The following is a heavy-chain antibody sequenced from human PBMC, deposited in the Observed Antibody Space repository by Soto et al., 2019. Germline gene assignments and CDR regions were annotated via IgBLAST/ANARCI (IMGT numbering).Heavy chain of an antibody. Sequence: GGSLRLSCVGSGFTFSSNWMTWVRQAPGKGLEWVGNIRQDGSGKNYVDSVKGRFTISRDDSKNSLYLQMNSLKTEDTAVYYCARVSSGYYFDYWGQGTLVTVS. CDR1: GFTFSSNW. CDR3: ARVSSGYYFDY. V-gene: IGHV3-7*05. J-gene: IGHJ4*02. D-gene: IGHD3-22*01. CDR2: IRQDGSGK.